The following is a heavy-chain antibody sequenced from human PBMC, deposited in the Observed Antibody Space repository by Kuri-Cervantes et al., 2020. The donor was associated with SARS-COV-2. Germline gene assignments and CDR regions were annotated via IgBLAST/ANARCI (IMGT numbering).Heavy chain of an antibody. Sequence: ASVKVSCKASGYTFTSYYMHWVRQAPGQGLEWMGIINPSGGSTSYAQKFQGRVTMTRDTSTSTVYMELSSLRSEDTAVYHCARSWGNWRYMDVWGKGTTVTVSS. J-gene: IGHJ6*03. CDR1: GYTFTSYY. CDR3: ARSWGNWRYMDV. CDR2: INPSGGST. V-gene: IGHV1-46*01. D-gene: IGHD1-1*01.